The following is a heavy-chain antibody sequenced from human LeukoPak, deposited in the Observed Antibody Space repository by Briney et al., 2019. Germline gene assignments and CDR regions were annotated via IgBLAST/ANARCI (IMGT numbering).Heavy chain of an antibody. CDR3: ARDLVLGGSYQDFDY. J-gene: IGHJ4*02. CDR2: ISSSSSYI. Sequence: GGSLRLSCAASGFTFSSYSMNWVRQAPGKGLEWVSSISSSSSYIYYADSVKGRFTISRDNAKNSLCLQMNSLRAEDTAVYYCARDLVLGGSYQDFDYWGQGTLVTVSS. D-gene: IGHD1-26*01. V-gene: IGHV3-21*01. CDR1: GFTFSSYS.